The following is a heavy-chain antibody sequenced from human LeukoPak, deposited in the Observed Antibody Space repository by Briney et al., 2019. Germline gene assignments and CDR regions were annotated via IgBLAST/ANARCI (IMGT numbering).Heavy chain of an antibody. Sequence: SETLSLTCTVSGGSISSYYWSWIRQPPGKGLEWIGYIYYSGSTSYNPSLKSRVTISVDTSKNQCSLKLSSVTAADTAVYHCARGYSSSWYLAAHDYWGQGTLVTVSS. CDR3: ARGYSSSWYLAAHDY. D-gene: IGHD6-13*01. CDR2: IYYSGST. V-gene: IGHV4-59*08. CDR1: GGSISSYY. J-gene: IGHJ4*02.